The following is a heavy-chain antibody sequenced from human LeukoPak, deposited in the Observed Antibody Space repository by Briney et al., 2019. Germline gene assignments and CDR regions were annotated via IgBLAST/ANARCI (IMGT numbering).Heavy chain of an antibody. Sequence: PSETLSLTCTVSGDSMSNYHWTWIRQSPGKGLEYIGYIYNSGTTNYNPSLKSRVTISVDMSKKQFSLKLNSVTAADTAVYYCARGSDGYRFDPWGQGTQVTVSS. J-gene: IGHJ5*02. V-gene: IGHV4-59*01. CDR1: GDSMSNYH. CDR3: ARGSDGYRFDP. D-gene: IGHD5-18*01. CDR2: IYNSGTT.